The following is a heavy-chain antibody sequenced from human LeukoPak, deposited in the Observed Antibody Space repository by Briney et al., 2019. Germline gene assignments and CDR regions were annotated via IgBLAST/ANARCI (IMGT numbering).Heavy chain of an antibody. D-gene: IGHD3-22*01. CDR2: ISYDGSNK. CDR1: GFTFSSYA. CDR3: ARRYYYDSSGYLY. V-gene: IGHV3-30-3*01. J-gene: IGHJ4*02. Sequence: GRSLRLSCAASGFTFSSYAMHWVRQAPGKGLEWVAVISYDGSNKYYADSVKGRFTISRDNSKNTLYLQMNSLRAEDTAVYYCARRYYYDSSGYLYWGQGTLVTVSS.